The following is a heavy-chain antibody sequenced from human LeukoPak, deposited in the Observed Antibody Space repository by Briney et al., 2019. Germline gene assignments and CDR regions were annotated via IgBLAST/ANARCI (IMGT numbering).Heavy chain of an antibody. CDR3: ARVHYSGSGLSSYFDY. V-gene: IGHV4-59*01. Sequence: PSETLSLTCTVSGGSLSRYYWSWIRQPPGKGLEWIGYIYYTGSANYNPSLKSRVTISVDTSKNQFSLKLSSVTAADTAVYYCARVHYSGSGLSSYFDYWGQGTLVTVSA. J-gene: IGHJ4*02. CDR1: GGSLSRYY. CDR2: IYYTGSA. D-gene: IGHD3-10*01.